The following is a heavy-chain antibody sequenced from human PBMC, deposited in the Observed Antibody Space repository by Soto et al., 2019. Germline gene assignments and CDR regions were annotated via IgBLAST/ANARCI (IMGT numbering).Heavy chain of an antibody. Sequence: GSLLLSCAASGFIFRSYAMSWVRQAPGTGLGWVSAISDNGDTTYYVDSVKGRFTISRDNSKNTLYLQMNSLRAEDTALYYCAKGRTVGTSWGQGTLVTVSS. J-gene: IGHJ5*02. D-gene: IGHD1-1*01. CDR2: ISDNGDTT. CDR3: AKGRTVGTS. CDR1: GFIFRSYA. V-gene: IGHV3-23*01.